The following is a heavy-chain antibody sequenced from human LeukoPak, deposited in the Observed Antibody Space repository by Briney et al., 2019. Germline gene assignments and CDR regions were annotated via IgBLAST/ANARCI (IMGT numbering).Heavy chain of an antibody. Sequence: PGRSLRLSCAASGFTFNTYGMHWVRQAPGKGLEWVAFIWYDGNNKYYAESVKGRFTNSRDNSKNTLYLQMNSLRAEDTAVYYCVRDKWRDGFSNTFDMWGQGTMVTVSS. D-gene: IGHD3/OR15-3a*01. CDR2: IWYDGNNK. CDR3: VRDKWRDGFSNTFDM. V-gene: IGHV3-33*01. J-gene: IGHJ3*02. CDR1: GFTFNTYG.